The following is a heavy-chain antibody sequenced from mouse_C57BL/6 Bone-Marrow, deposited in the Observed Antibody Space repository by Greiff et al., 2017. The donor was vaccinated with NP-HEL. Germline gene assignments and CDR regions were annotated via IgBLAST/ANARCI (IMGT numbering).Heavy chain of an antibody. J-gene: IGHJ4*01. V-gene: IGHV1-64*01. CDR2: IHPNSGST. Sequence: VQLQQPGAELVKPGASVKLSCKASGYTFTSYWMHWVKLRPGQGLEWIGMIHPNSGSTNYNEKFKSKATLTVDKSSSTAYMQLSSLTSEDSAVYYCARSGYDYYAMDYWGQGTSVTVSS. CDR1: GYTFTSYW. CDR3: ARSGYDYYAMDY. D-gene: IGHD2-2*01.